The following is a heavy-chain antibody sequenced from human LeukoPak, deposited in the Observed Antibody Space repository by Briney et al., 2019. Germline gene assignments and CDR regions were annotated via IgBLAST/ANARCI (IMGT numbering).Heavy chain of an antibody. Sequence: GGSLRLSCAASGFTFDDYAMHWVRQAPGKGLEWVSLISWDGGSTYYADSVKGRFTISRDNSKNSLYLQMNSLRAEDTALYYCASSTGYSYGYFDYWGQGTLVTVSS. V-gene: IGHV3-43D*03. D-gene: IGHD5-18*01. CDR2: ISWDGGST. CDR1: GFTFDDYA. J-gene: IGHJ4*02. CDR3: ASSTGYSYGYFDY.